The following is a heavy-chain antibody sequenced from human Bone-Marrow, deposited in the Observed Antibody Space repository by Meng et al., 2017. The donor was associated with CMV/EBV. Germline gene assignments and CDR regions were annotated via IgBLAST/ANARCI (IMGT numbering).Heavy chain of an antibody. D-gene: IGHD4-17*01. CDR2: IYPGDSDA. J-gene: IGHJ3*02. V-gene: IGHV5-51*01. CDR1: GYSFTSYW. CDR3: ARPRTDGDYFDDAFDI. Sequence: GEYLKISCKGSGYSFTSYWIAWVRQMPGKGLEWMGIIYPGDSDATYSPSFQGQVTISVDKSISTAYLQWSSLKASDTAMYYCARPRTDGDYFDDAFDIWGQGTMVTVSS.